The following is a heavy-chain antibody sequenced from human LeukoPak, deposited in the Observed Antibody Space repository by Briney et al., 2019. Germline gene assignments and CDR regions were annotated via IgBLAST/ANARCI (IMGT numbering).Heavy chain of an antibody. CDR3: ARNIVPSGVEWFDP. J-gene: IGHJ5*02. V-gene: IGHV4-4*02. Sequence: SETQSLTWAVSGGSISSSNWWSWVRQPPGRGLEWIVEVYHSGSTNYNPSLNSRITISVDKSKNQFSLKLSSVTASDTAVYYCARNIVPSGVEWFDPWGQGTLVTVSS. CDR2: VYHSGST. CDR1: GGSISSSNW. D-gene: IGHD3-16*02.